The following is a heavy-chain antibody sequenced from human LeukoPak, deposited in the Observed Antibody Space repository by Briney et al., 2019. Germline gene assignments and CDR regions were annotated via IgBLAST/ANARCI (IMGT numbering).Heavy chain of an antibody. CDR2: IYYSGST. V-gene: IGHV4-39*01. D-gene: IGHD1-14*01. Sequence: LETLSLTCTVSGGSISSSSYYWGWIRQPPGKGLEWIGSIYYSGSTYYNPSLKSRVTISVDTSKNQFSLKLSSVTAADTAVYYCARLPWRVTVDYWGQGTLVTVSS. J-gene: IGHJ4*02. CDR3: ARLPWRVTVDY. CDR1: GGSISSSSYY.